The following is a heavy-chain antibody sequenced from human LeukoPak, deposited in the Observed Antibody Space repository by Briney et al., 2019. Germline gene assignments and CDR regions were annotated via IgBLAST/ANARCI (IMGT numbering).Heavy chain of an antibody. V-gene: IGHV3-11*04. Sequence: GGSLRLSCVASGFTFSDSYMTWIRQAPGKGLEWVSFIDKSGTTIYYADSVKGRFTISRDNAKNSLYLQMNSLRAEDTAVYYCARADWDTAMIDYWGQGTLVTVSS. CDR2: IDKSGTTI. J-gene: IGHJ4*02. D-gene: IGHD5-18*01. CDR3: ARADWDTAMIDY. CDR1: GFTFSDSY.